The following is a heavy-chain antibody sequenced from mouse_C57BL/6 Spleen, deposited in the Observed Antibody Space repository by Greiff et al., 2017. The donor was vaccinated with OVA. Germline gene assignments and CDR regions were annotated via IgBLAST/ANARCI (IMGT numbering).Heavy chain of an antibody. D-gene: IGHD3-2*02. Sequence: VQLKQSGGGLVKPGGSLKLSCAASGFTFSDYGMHWVRQAPEKGLEWVAYISSGSSTIYYADTVKGRFTISRDNAKNTLFLQMTSLRSEDTAMYYCAREEAKSFDYWGQGTTLTVSS. CDR1: GFTFSDYG. V-gene: IGHV5-17*01. J-gene: IGHJ2*01. CDR3: AREEAKSFDY. CDR2: ISSGSSTI.